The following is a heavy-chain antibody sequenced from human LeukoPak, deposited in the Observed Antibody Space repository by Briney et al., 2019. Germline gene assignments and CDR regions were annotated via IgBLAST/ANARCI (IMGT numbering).Heavy chain of an antibody. Sequence: GGSLRLSCAASGFVVSSNYMTWVRQAPGKGLEWVSVIYSGGSTYDADSVNGRFTISRDNSKNTVYLQMNSMRAEDTAVYYCARVLGYDSIGYHSDYMDVWGKGTTVTVSS. CDR3: ARVLGYDSIGYHSDYMDV. CDR2: IYSGGST. V-gene: IGHV3-53*01. D-gene: IGHD3-22*01. J-gene: IGHJ6*03. CDR1: GFVVSSNY.